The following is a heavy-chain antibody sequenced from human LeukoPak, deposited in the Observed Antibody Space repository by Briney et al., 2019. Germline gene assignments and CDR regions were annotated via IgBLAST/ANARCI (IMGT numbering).Heavy chain of an antibody. D-gene: IGHD2-15*01. Sequence: ASVKVSCKASGGTFSSYAISWVRQAPGQGLEWMGGIIPIFGTANYAQKFQGRVTITTDESTSTAYMELSSLTSEDTAVYYCARDGGRCPSCYGGFDPWGQGTLVTVSS. CDR3: ARDGGRCPSCYGGFDP. CDR1: GGTFSSYA. J-gene: IGHJ5*02. V-gene: IGHV1-69*05. CDR2: IIPIFGTA.